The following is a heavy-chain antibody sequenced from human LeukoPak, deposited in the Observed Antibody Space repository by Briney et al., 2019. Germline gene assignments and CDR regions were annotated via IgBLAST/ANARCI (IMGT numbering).Heavy chain of an antibody. CDR2: IYWDDDK. Sequence: SGPTLVKPTQTLTLTCTFSGFSLSTSGVGVGWIRQPPGKALEWLALIYWDDDKRYSPSLKSRLTITKDTSKNQVVLTMNNMDPVDTATYYCAHRDYCSSTSCYNSGDAFDIWGQGTMVTVSS. D-gene: IGHD2-2*02. J-gene: IGHJ3*02. CDR3: AHRDYCSSTSCYNSGDAFDI. V-gene: IGHV2-5*02. CDR1: GFSLSTSGVG.